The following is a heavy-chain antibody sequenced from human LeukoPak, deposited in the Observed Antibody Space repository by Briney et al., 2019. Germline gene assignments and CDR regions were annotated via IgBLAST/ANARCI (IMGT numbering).Heavy chain of an antibody. CDR3: ARGEGAADPTVVTLGLFDY. CDR1: GGSISTSNYY. J-gene: IGHJ4*02. CDR2: IFYSGST. Sequence: SETLSLTCTVSGGSISTSNYYWGWIRQPPGKGLEWIGNIFYSGSTYCNPSLKSRVTISVDTSKNQFSLKLSSVTAADTAVFYCARGEGAADPTVVTLGLFDYWGQGTLVTVSS. V-gene: IGHV4-39*07. D-gene: IGHD4-23*01.